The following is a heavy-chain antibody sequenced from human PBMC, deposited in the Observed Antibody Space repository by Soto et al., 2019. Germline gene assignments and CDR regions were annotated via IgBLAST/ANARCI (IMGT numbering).Heavy chain of an antibody. V-gene: IGHV4-4*07. CDR3: ARHYGDPPFFEN. J-gene: IGHJ4*02. Sequence: SETLSLTCNVASGSISGYYWSWIRQPAGKGLEWIGRIYISGNTKYNPSLQNRVSMSLDSSKKQFSLSLRSVTAADTAVYYCARHYGDPPFFENWGQGALVTVSS. CDR2: IYISGNT. CDR1: SGSISGYY. D-gene: IGHD4-17*01.